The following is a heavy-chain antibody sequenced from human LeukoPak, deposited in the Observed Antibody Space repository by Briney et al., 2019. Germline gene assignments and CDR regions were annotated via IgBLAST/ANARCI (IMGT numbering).Heavy chain of an antibody. V-gene: IGHV4-4*07. CDR1: GGSISSYY. CDR2: IYTSGST. CDR3: ARGGGSTYDSSGPYYFDY. D-gene: IGHD3-22*01. Sequence: PSETLSLTCTVSGGSISSYYWSWIRQPAGKGLEWIGRIYTSGSTNYNPSLKSRVTMSVDTSKNQFSLKLSSVTAADTAVYYCARGGGSTYDSSGPYYFDYWGQGTLVTVSS. J-gene: IGHJ4*02.